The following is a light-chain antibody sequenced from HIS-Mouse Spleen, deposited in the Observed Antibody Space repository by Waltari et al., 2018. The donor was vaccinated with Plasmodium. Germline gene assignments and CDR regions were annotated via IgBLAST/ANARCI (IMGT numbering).Light chain of an antibody. V-gene: IGLV3-10*01. CDR3: YSTDSSGNHRV. CDR2: EDS. J-gene: IGLJ3*02. CDR1: AFPNKD. Sequence: SYELTQPPSVSVSPGQTARITCSGDAFPNKDAYWYQQKSCQAPVLVIYEDSKRPSGIPERFSGSSSGTMATLTISGAQVEDEADYYCYSTDSSGNHRVFGGGTKLTVL.